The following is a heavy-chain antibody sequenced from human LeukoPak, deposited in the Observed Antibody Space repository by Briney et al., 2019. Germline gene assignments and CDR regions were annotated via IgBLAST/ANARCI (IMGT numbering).Heavy chain of an antibody. D-gene: IGHD1-14*01. CDR2: TYYRSKWFN. CDR3: VRDPENWFDP. V-gene: IGHV6-1*01. CDR1: GDSFSSNSAA. J-gene: IGHJ5*02. Sequence: SQTLSLTCAISGDSFSSNSAAWNWIRRSPSRGLEWLGRTYYRSKWFNDYAISVKSRISINADTSKNQFSLQLNSVTPEDTAVYYCVRDPENWFDPWGQGTLVTVSS.